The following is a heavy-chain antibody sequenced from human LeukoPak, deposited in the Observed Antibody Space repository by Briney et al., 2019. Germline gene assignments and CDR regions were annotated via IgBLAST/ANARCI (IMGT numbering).Heavy chain of an antibody. D-gene: IGHD6-19*01. J-gene: IGHJ6*03. V-gene: IGHV3-21*01. Sequence: GGSLRLSCAASGFTFSSYTMNWVRQAPGKGLEWVSSISSSSSYIYYADSVKGRFTISRDNAKNSLYLQMNSLRAEDTGVYYCARMFIAVAGTVYDYMDVWGKGTTVTVSS. CDR3: ARMFIAVAGTVYDYMDV. CDR1: GFTFSSYT. CDR2: ISSSSSYI.